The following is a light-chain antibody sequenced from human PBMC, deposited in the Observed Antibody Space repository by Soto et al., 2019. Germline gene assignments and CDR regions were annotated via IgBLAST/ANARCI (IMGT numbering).Light chain of an antibody. Sequence: ENVLTQSPGTLSLSPGERATLSCRASQSVSSNYVAWYQQKPGQAPRLLVYGASSRATGIPDRFSGSGSGTDFTVRRKGVEPDDFAVYYCQQRDSWPITFGQGTRLEIK. V-gene: IGKV3D-20*02. CDR2: GAS. J-gene: IGKJ5*01. CDR3: QQRDSWPIT. CDR1: QSVSSNY.